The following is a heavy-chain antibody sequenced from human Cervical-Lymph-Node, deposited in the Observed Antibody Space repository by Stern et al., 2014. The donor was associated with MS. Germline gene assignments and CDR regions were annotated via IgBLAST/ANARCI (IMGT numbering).Heavy chain of an antibody. CDR1: GYNFPSYW. CDR2: IYPGDSDT. D-gene: IGHD2-21*01. Sequence: EVQLVESGAEVKKPGEPLKISCKGSGYNFPSYWIGWVRQMPGQGLEWMASIYPGDSDTTYNPSFQGQVTISADKSINTAYLHWSGLKASDSAIYFCARGLWSFDSWGQGTLVTVSS. J-gene: IGHJ4*02. V-gene: IGHV5-51*01. CDR3: ARGLWSFDS.